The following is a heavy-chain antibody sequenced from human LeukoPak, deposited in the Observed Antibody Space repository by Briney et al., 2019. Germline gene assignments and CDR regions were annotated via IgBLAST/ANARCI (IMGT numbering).Heavy chain of an antibody. Sequence: GASVKVSCKASGGTFSSYAISWVRQAPGQGLEWMGWINPNSGGTNYAQKLQGRVTMTTDTSTSTAYMELRSLRSDDTAVYYCARAGAILLGSWFDPWGQGTLVTVSS. CDR2: INPNSGGT. CDR3: ARAGAILLGSWFDP. CDR1: GGTFSSYA. J-gene: IGHJ5*02. D-gene: IGHD1-26*01. V-gene: IGHV1-18*01.